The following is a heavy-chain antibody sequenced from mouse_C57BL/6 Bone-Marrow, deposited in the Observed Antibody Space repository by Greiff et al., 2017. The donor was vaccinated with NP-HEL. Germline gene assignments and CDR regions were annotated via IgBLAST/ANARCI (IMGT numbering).Heavy chain of an antibody. CDR3: TPHYYGSSYVAY. Sequence: EVQLQQSGAELVRPGASVKLSCTASGFNIKDYYMHWVKQRPEQGLEWIGRIDPEDGDTEYAPKFQGKATMTADTSSNTAYLQLSSLTSEDTAVYYCTPHYYGSSYVAYWGQGTLVTVSA. J-gene: IGHJ3*01. CDR1: GFNIKDYY. V-gene: IGHV14-1*01. CDR2: IDPEDGDT. D-gene: IGHD1-1*01.